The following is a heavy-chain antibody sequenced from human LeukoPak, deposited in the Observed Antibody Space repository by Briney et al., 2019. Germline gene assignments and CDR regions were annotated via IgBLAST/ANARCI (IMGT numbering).Heavy chain of an antibody. CDR1: VYTFTSYY. J-gene: IGHJ1*01. D-gene: IGHD2-2*01. CDR2: INPSGGST. CDR3: ATVIPAAPG. V-gene: IGHV1-46*03. Sequence: ASVNVSYKASVYTFTSYYMHWVRQAPGQGLEWMGIINPSGGSTSYAQKFQGRVTMTRDTSTSTVYMELSSLRSEDTAVYYCATVIPAAPGWGQGTLVTVSS.